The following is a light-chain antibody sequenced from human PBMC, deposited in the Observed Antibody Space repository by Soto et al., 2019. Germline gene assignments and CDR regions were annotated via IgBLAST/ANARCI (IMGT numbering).Light chain of an antibody. Sequence: TQSPATLSVSPGETATLSSRARQSVSSNLAWYQQKPGQAPRLLIYGASTRATGIPDRFSGSGSGTDFTLTISRLEPEDFAVYYCQQYGSSPWTFGQGTKVDIK. CDR1: QSVSSN. V-gene: IGKV3-20*01. CDR2: GAS. CDR3: QQYGSSPWT. J-gene: IGKJ1*01.